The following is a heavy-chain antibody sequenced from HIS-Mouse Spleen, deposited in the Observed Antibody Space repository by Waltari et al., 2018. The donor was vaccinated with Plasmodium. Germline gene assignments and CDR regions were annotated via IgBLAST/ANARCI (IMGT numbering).Heavy chain of an antibody. CDR3: ASSWYWYFDL. CDR1: GFTFSRYW. CDR2: IKQDGSEK. V-gene: IGHV3-7*01. J-gene: IGHJ2*01. Sequence: EVQLVESGGGLVQPGGSLRLSWAASGFTFSRYWMSWVRQAPGKGVEWVANIKQDGSEKYYVDSVKGRFTISRDNAKNSLYLQMNSLRAEDTAVYYCASSWYWYFDLWGRGTLVTVSS. D-gene: IGHD6-13*01.